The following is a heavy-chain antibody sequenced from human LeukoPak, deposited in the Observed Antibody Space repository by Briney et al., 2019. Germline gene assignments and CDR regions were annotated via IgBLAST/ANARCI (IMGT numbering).Heavy chain of an antibody. CDR2: MNPNSGNT. Sequence: ASVKVSCKASGYTFTSYDINWVRQATGQGLEWMGWMNPNSGNTGYAQKFQGRVTMTRNTSISTAYMELRSLRSDDTAVYYCAASRGGSMEQFDYWGQGTLVTVSS. D-gene: IGHD1/OR15-1a*01. CDR3: AASRGGSMEQFDY. J-gene: IGHJ4*02. V-gene: IGHV1-8*01. CDR1: GYTFTSYD.